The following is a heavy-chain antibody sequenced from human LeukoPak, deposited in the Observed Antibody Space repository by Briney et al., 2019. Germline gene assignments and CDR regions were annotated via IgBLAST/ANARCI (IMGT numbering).Heavy chain of an antibody. D-gene: IGHD1-1*01. CDR1: GFTFSNAW. J-gene: IGHJ5*02. CDR3: ASRSINWYRSANWFDP. CDR2: IKSKTDGGTT. Sequence: GGSMRLSCAASGFTFSNAWMSWVRQAPGKGLEWVGRIKSKTDGGTTDYAAPVKGRFTISRDDSKNTLYLQMNSLRAEDTAVYYCASRSINWYRSANWFDPWGQGTLVTVSS. V-gene: IGHV3-15*01.